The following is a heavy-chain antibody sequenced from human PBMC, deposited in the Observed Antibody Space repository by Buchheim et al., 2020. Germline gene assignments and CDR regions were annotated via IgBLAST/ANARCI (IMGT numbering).Heavy chain of an antibody. CDR2: INSDGTFT. CDR3: TREPSSGWYYFDY. J-gene: IGHJ4*02. Sequence: EVQLVESGGGLVQPGGSLRLSCAASGFTFSSYWMHWVRQAPGKGLVWVSRINSDGTFTSYADSVKGRFTISRDNATNTLSLQMNSLRAEDTAVYYCTREPSSGWYYFDYWGQGTL. V-gene: IGHV3-74*01. D-gene: IGHD6-19*01. CDR1: GFTFSSYW.